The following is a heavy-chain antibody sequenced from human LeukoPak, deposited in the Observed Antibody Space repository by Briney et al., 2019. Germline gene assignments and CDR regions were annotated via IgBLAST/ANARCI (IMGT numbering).Heavy chain of an antibody. Sequence: SETLSLTCTVSGGSISSYYWSWIRQPPGKGLEWIGYIYYSGSTNYNPSLKSRVTISVDTSKNQFSLKLSSVTAADTAVYYCARGLTLVRGGRGAFDIWGQGTMVTVSS. CDR1: GGSISSYY. CDR2: IYYSGST. CDR3: ARGLTLVRGGRGAFDI. J-gene: IGHJ3*02. D-gene: IGHD3-10*01. V-gene: IGHV4-59*01.